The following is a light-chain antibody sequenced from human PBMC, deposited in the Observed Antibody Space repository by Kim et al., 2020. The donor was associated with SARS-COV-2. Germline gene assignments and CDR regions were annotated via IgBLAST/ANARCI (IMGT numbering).Light chain of an antibody. V-gene: IGLV3-21*04. Sequence: PGKTARITCGGNNIGSKSVHWYQQKPGQAPGLVIYYDSDRPSGIPERFSGSNSGNTATLTISRVEAGDEADYYCQVWDSSSDRLYVFGTGTKVTVL. J-gene: IGLJ1*01. CDR3: QVWDSSSDRLYV. CDR1: NIGSKS. CDR2: YDS.